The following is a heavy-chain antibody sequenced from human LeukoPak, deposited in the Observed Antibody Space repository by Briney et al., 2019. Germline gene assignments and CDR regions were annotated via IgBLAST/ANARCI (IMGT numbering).Heavy chain of an antibody. CDR1: GGSISSSSYY. D-gene: IGHD1-26*01. CDR2: IYYSGSA. J-gene: IGHJ4*02. Sequence: SETLSLICTVSGGSISSSSYYWGWIPQPPGKGLEWIGSIYYSGSAYYNPSLKSRVTISVDTSKNQLSLKLSSVTAADTAVYYWAGLKEVVGATIDYWGQGTLVTVSS. CDR3: AGLKEVVGATIDY. V-gene: IGHV4-39*01.